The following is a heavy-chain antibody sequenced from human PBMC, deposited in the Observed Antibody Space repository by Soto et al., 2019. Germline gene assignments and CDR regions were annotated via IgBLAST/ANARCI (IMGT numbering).Heavy chain of an antibody. D-gene: IGHD3-3*01. V-gene: IGHV1-46*01. J-gene: IGHJ6*03. CDR2: INPSAGSS. CDR3: AREGRFLEWLSAYYCYMDV. Sequence: QVQLVQSGAEVKRPGASVKISCQASGYTFTNYFMHWVRQAPGQGLEWMGIINPSAGSSNYAQKFQGRITMTTDTSTNTVYMLLTSLRSEDTAVYYCAREGRFLEWLSAYYCYMDVWGKGTTVTVSS. CDR1: GYTFTNYF.